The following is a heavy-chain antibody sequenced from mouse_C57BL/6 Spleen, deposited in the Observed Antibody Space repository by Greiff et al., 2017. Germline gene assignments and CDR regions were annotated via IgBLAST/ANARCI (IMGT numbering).Heavy chain of an antibody. D-gene: IGHD3-1*01. CDR1: GFTFSDYG. CDR3: ARSSVAY. V-gene: IGHV5-17*01. Sequence: DVKLVEPGGGLVKPGGSLKLSCAASGFTFSDYGMHWVRQAPEKGLEWVAYISSGSSTIYYADTVKGRFTISRDNAKNTLFLQMTSLRSEDTAMYYCARSSVAYWGQGTLVTVSA. CDR2: ISSGSSTI. J-gene: IGHJ3*01.